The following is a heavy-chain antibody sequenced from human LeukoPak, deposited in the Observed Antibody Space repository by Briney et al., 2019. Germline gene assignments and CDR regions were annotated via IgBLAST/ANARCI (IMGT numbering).Heavy chain of an antibody. CDR2: ISWNSGSI. D-gene: IGHD2-2*01. Sequence: GGSVRLSCAASGFTFDDYAMHWVRQAPGKGLEWVSGISWNSGSIGYADYVKGRFTISRDNAKNSMYLQKNSLRAEDTALYYCAISYCSSTSCYPTNGMDVWGQGTTVTVSS. J-gene: IGHJ6*02. CDR1: GFTFDDYA. CDR3: AISYCSSTSCYPTNGMDV. V-gene: IGHV3-9*01.